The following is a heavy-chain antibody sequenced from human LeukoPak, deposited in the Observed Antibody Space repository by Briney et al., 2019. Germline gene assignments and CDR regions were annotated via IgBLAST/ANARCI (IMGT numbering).Heavy chain of an antibody. Sequence: PGGSLRLSCAASGFTFSTYGMHWVRQAPGKGLEWVAVISSISNNMHHADSVKGRFTISRDNSKDTLYLQMNSLRVEDTAVYYCAKDQIPSAAYILAPADWGRGTLVTVSS. D-gene: IGHD2-2*02. CDR1: GFTFSTYG. CDR2: ISSISNNM. J-gene: IGHJ4*02. V-gene: IGHV3-30*18. CDR3: AKDQIPSAAYILAPAD.